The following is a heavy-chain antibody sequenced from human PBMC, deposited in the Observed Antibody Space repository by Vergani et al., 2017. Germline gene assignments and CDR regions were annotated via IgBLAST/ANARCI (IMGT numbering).Heavy chain of an antibody. Sequence: QVQLVESGGGVVQPGRSLRLSCAASGFTFSSYGMHWVRQAPGKGLEWVAVIWYDGSNKYYADSVKGRFTISRDNSKNTLYLQMNSLRAEDTAVYYCTRALYDFWSGYYSRDAFDIWGQGTMVTVSS. CDR1: GFTFSSYG. CDR3: TRALYDFWSGYYSRDAFDI. V-gene: IGHV3-33*01. J-gene: IGHJ3*02. CDR2: IWYDGSNK. D-gene: IGHD3-3*01.